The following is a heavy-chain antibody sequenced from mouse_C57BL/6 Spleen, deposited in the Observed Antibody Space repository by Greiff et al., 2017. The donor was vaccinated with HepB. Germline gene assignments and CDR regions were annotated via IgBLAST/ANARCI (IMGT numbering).Heavy chain of an antibody. CDR3: ARLYYGNLYYFDC. CDR1: GFTFSSYG. Sequence: EVQLVESGGDLVKPGGSLKLSCAASGFTFSSYGMSWVRQTPDKRLEWVATISSGGSYTYYPDSVKGRFTISRDNAKNTLYLQMSSLKSEDTAMYYCARLYYGNLYYFDCWGQGTTLTVSS. V-gene: IGHV5-6*01. CDR2: ISSGGSYT. D-gene: IGHD2-1*01. J-gene: IGHJ2*01.